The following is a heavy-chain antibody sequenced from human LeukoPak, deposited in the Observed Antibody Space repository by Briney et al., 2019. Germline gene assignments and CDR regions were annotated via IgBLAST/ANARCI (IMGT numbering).Heavy chain of an antibody. D-gene: IGHD1-26*01. J-gene: IGHJ4*02. CDR2: ISSGSSTI. Sequence: PGGSLRLSCAASGFTFSTYSMNWVRQAPGKGLEWLSYISSGSSTIYYADSVKGRFTTSRDNARNLLYLQMNGLRAEDTAVYYCARVTVGATADYFDYWGQGTLVTVSS. V-gene: IGHV3-48*01. CDR3: ARVTVGATADYFDY. CDR1: GFTFSTYS.